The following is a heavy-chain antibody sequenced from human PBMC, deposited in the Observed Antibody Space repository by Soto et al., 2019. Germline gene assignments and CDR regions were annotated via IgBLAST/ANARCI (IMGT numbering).Heavy chain of an antibody. CDR3: ARRVVVVPAAMSVGAYDAFAI. Sequence: PGASLKISCKGSGYSFTSYWIGWVRQMPGKGLECMGIIYPGDSDTRYSPSFQGQVTISADKSISTAYLQWSSLKASDTAMYYCARRVVVVPAAMSVGAYDAFAIWGQGTMVTV. V-gene: IGHV5-51*01. CDR2: IYPGDSDT. D-gene: IGHD2-2*01. CDR1: GYSFTSYW. J-gene: IGHJ3*02.